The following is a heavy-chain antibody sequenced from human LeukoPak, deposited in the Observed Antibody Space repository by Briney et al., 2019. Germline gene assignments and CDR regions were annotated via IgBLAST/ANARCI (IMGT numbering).Heavy chain of an antibody. CDR3: TTDPYYYESNGYDGGFFQH. V-gene: IGHV3-21*01. Sequence: PGGSLRLSCAASGFTFSSYRMNWVRQAPGKGLVWVSCISSGGSYICYADSVKGRFTISRDNAKNTLYLQMNSLRAEDTAVYYCTTDPYYYESNGYDGGFFQHWRQSPLVTVSS. J-gene: IGHJ1*01. D-gene: IGHD3-22*01. CDR1: GFTFSSYR. CDR2: ISSGGSYI.